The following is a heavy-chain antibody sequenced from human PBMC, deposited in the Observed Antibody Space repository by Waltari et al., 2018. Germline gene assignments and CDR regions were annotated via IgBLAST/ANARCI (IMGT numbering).Heavy chain of an antibody. CDR3: ARAGIAAAQHFDY. CDR1: GGSISSSSYY. J-gene: IGHJ4*02. Sequence: QLQLQESGPGLVKPSETLSLTCTVSGGSISSSSYYWGWIRQPPGKGLEWIWSIYYMVSTYYNPSLKSLVTISVDTSKNQFSLKLSSVTAADTAVYYCARAGIAAAQHFDYWGQGTLVTVSS. D-gene: IGHD6-13*01. V-gene: IGHV4-39*07. CDR2: IYYMVST.